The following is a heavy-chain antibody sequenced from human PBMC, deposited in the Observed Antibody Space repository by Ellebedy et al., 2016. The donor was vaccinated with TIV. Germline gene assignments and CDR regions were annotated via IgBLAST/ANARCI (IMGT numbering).Heavy chain of an antibody. Sequence: MPSETLSLTCVVYGGSFGGYYWRWIRQPPGKGPAWLGEINHNGSTNYNASLRSRLIVSVDTSKNQFSLNLNSVTAADTAMYYCARQHDPKYNNYMDVWGKGTTVTVSS. CDR1: GGSFGGYY. J-gene: IGHJ6*03. V-gene: IGHV4-34*01. CDR3: ARQHDPKYNNYMDV. CDR2: INHNGST.